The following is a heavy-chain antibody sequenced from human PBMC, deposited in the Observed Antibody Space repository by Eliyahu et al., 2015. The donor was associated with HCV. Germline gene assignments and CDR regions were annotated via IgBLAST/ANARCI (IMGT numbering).Heavy chain of an antibody. CDR3: ARNRWRLDY. CDR2: IYYSGST. CDR1: GGSISSYY. J-gene: IGHJ4*02. Sequence: QVQLQESGPGLVKPSETLSLTCTVSGGSISSYYWSWIRQPPGKGLEWIGYIYYSGSTNYNPSLKSRVTISVDTSKNQFSLKLSSVTAADTAVYYCARNRWRLDYWGQGTLVTVSA. D-gene: IGHD1-14*01. V-gene: IGHV4-59*08.